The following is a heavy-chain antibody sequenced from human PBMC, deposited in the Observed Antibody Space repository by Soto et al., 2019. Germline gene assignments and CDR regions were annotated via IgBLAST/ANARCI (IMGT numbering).Heavy chain of an antibody. CDR2: IIPIFGTA. Sequence: SVKVSCKASGGTFSSYAISWVRQAPGQGLEWMGGIIPIFGTANYAQKFQGRVTITADESTSTAYMELSSLRSEDTAVYYCARVYGSSGWYSYYFDYWGQGTLVTVSS. CDR3: ARVYGSSGWYSYYFDY. V-gene: IGHV1-69*13. J-gene: IGHJ4*02. CDR1: GGTFSSYA. D-gene: IGHD6-13*01.